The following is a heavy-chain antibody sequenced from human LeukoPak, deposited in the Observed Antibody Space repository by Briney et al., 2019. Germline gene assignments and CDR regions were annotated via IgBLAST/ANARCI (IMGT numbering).Heavy chain of an antibody. V-gene: IGHV4-59*01. CDR3: ARPARDFDRSGYYHFDY. CDR2: ISYGGTT. D-gene: IGHD3-22*01. Sequence: SETLSLTCSVSGGSISSYYWSWIRQPPGKGLEYIGYISYGGTTNYNPSLKSRVTISVDTSKNQFSLKLTSVTAADTAVYYCARPARDFDRSGYYHFDYWGQGTLVTVSS. J-gene: IGHJ4*02. CDR1: GGSISSYY.